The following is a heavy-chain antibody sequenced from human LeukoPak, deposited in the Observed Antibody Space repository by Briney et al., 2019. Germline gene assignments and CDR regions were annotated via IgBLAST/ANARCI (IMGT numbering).Heavy chain of an antibody. J-gene: IGHJ4*02. D-gene: IGHD2-2*01. V-gene: IGHV4-4*07. CDR1: GGSISTYY. CDR3: ARSPTRYCSTTNCSPYFDY. Sequence: PSETLSLTCIVSGGSISTYYWSWIRQPAGKGLEWIGHIYTGGSTSYNPFFESRVTMSIYTPKNQFSLQLISVTAADTALYYCARSPTRYCSTTNCSPYFDYWGQGTLVTVSS. CDR2: IYTGGST.